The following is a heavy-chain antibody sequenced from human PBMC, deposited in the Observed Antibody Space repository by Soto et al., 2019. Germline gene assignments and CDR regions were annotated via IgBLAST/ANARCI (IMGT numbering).Heavy chain of an antibody. CDR3: AREEHDYGGNSPFDY. J-gene: IGHJ4*02. Sequence: QVQLVQSGAEVKKPGSSVKVSCKASGGTFSSYAISWVRQASGQGLEWMGGIIPIFGTANYAQKFQGRVTITADESTSTAYMELSSLRSEDTAVYYCAREEHDYGGNSPFDYWGQGTLVTVSS. CDR1: GGTFSSYA. D-gene: IGHD4-17*01. CDR2: IIPIFGTA. V-gene: IGHV1-69*01.